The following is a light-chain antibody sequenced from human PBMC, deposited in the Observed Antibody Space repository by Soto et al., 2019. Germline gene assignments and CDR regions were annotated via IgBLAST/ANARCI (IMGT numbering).Light chain of an antibody. J-gene: IGKJ3*01. CDR1: KSVYRN. Sequence: EVVMTQSPATLSVSPGEGVTLSCRARKSVYRNLAGYQQRPGQAPRHLIFHASTRATGVPARFTGSGSGTDVTLTISSLQSEDFGVYYCQQFNQWPPFTFGPGTTVDIK. V-gene: IGKV3-15*01. CDR3: QQFNQWPPFT. CDR2: HAS.